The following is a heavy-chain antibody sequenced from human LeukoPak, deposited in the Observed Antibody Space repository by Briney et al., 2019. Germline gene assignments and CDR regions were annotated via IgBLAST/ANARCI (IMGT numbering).Heavy chain of an antibody. D-gene: IGHD3-10*01. CDR1: GGSISSSGYF. J-gene: IGHJ4*02. V-gene: IGHV4-39*01. CDR3: ARALYGSETRFDY. CDR2: IYYSGST. Sequence: PSETLSLTCTVSGGSISSSGYFWGWIRQPPGKGLEWIGSIYYSGSTYYNPSLKSRVTISVDTSKNQFSLKLTSVTAADTAVYFGARALYGSETRFDYWGQETLVTVSS.